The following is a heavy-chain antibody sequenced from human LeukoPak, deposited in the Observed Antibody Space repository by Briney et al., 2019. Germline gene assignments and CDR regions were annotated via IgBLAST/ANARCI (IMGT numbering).Heavy chain of an antibody. CDR1: GYTFTGYY. D-gene: IGHD2-15*01. CDR3: ASVKDIVVGGGPYYFGY. Sequence: ASVKVSCKASGYTFTGYYLHGVRQAPGQGLEWMGWINLHNADTNYAQRFQGRVTMTSDTSITTAYMVLRRLRSDDTAVYYCASVKDIVVGGGPYYFGYWGQGTLVTVSS. J-gene: IGHJ4*02. V-gene: IGHV1-2*02. CDR2: INLHNADT.